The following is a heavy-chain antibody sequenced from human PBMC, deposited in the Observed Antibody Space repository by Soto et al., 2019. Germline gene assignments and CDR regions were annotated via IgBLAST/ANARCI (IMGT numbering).Heavy chain of an antibody. Sequence: ASVKVSCKASGYSFTTHAITWVRQAPGQGLEWMGWINAGNGNTKYSQKFQGRVTITRDTSASTAYMELSSLRSEDTAVYYCARELRRNYDYIWGSYRASDYWGQGTLVTVSS. CDR2: INAGNGNT. CDR3: ARELRRNYDYIWGSYRASDY. V-gene: IGHV1-3*01. D-gene: IGHD3-16*02. CDR1: GYSFTTHA. J-gene: IGHJ4*02.